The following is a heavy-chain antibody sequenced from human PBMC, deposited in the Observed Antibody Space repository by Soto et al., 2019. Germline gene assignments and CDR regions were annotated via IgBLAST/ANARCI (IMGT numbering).Heavy chain of an antibody. J-gene: IGHJ6*02. V-gene: IGHV1-69*13. D-gene: IGHD5-18*01. CDR3: ARVVRRDTAIAARIEYYYNGIDV. CDR2: IILIFGTA. Sequence: ASVKVSWKASAVTFSSSGISWVRQAPGQGLEWMGGIILIFGTANYGQKFQGRVTITADESTSTAYMELSSLRCEDTAVYYCARVVRRDTAIAARIEYYYNGIDVSRQGTTVSASS. CDR1: AVTFSSSG.